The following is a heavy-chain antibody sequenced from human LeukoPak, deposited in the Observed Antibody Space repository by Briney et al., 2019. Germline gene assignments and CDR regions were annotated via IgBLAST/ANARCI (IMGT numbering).Heavy chain of an antibody. Sequence: SETLSLTCAVYGGSFSGYYWSWIRQPPGKGLEWIGEINHSGSTNYNPSLKSRVTISVDKSKNQFSLKLSSVTAADTAVYYCASSPYDSSGSTRADDAFDIWGQGTMVTVSS. CDR3: ASSPYDSSGSTRADDAFDI. J-gene: IGHJ3*02. V-gene: IGHV4-34*01. CDR1: GGSFSGYY. D-gene: IGHD3-22*01. CDR2: INHSGST.